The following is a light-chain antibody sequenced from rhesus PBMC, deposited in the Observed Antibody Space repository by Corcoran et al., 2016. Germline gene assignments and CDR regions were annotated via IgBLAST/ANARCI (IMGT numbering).Light chain of an antibody. CDR3: QQGTNSPT. Sequence: EIVLTQSPTSMAVSQGERVTISCTASSSVSTRHLHWYQQKPGFPPRLLVSRTSSLPSGVPARCRGSGSGTSYTLTISSMEDEDAANYYCQQGTNSPTFGQGTKVEIK. J-gene: IGKJ1*01. CDR2: RTS. CDR1: SSVSTR. V-gene: IGKV3-17*03.